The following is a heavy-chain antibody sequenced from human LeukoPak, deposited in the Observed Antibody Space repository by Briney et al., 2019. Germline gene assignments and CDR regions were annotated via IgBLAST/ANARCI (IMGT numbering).Heavy chain of an antibody. CDR1: GYTFTGYY. CDR3: ARVDIVVVPAAIQHYYYYYMEV. J-gene: IGHJ6*03. V-gene: IGHV1-2*02. D-gene: IGHD2-2*01. CDR2: INPNSGGT. Sequence: ASVKVSCKASGYTFTGYYMHWVRQAPGQGLEWMGWINPNSGGTNYAQKFQGRVTMTRDTSISTAYMELSRLRSDDTAVYYCARVDIVVVPAAIQHYYYYYMEVWGKGTTVTVSS.